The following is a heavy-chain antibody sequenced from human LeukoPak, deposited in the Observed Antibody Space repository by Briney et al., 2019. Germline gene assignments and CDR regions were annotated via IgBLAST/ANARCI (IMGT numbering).Heavy chain of an antibody. V-gene: IGHV3-23*01. Sequence: PGGSLRLSCVASGFTFSSHAMSWVRQAPEKGLEWVSGIYESGQTTHYADSVKGRFSISRDNSKNTLYLQMDSLRGEDTAIYYCAKDYRIGYSDHFDYWGQGALVTVSS. CDR1: GFTFSSHA. CDR3: AKDYRIGYSDHFDY. CDR2: IYESGQTT. D-gene: IGHD2-21*01. J-gene: IGHJ4*02.